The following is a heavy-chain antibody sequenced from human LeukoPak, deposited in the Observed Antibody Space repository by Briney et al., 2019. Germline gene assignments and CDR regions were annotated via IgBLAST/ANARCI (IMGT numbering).Heavy chain of an antibody. J-gene: IGHJ6*02. Sequence: GGSLRLSCAASGFTFSSYAMSWVRQAPGKGLEWVSAISGSGSSTYYVDSVKGRFTISRDNSKNTLFLQMNSLRAEDSAVFHCARARGSNYYYSAMDVWGQGTTVTVSS. CDR1: GFTFSSYA. D-gene: IGHD2-8*01. V-gene: IGHV3-23*01. CDR3: ARARGSNYYYSAMDV. CDR2: ISGSGSST.